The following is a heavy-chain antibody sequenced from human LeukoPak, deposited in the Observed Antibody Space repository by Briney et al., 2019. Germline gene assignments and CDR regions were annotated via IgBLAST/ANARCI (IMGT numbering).Heavy chain of an antibody. CDR3: ARAYINDWYFDS. J-gene: IGHJ4*02. CDR1: GFTFSSYG. CDR2: IATTSSET. Sequence: PGGSLRLSCAASGFTFSSYGMNWVRQAPGKGLEWVSSIATTSSETYADSVKGRFIVSRDNVKNSLYLQMNSLRAEDTAVYYCARAYINDWYFDSWGQGTLVTVSS. V-gene: IGHV3-21*01. D-gene: IGHD3-9*01.